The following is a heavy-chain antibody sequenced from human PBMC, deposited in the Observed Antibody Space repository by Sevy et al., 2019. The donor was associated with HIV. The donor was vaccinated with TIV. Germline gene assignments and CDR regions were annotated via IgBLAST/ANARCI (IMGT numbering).Heavy chain of an antibody. D-gene: IGHD3-10*01. CDR1: GGSISSYY. J-gene: IGHJ5*02. CDR3: ARESVTMVRGVINWFDP. V-gene: IGHV4-4*07. CDR2: IYTSGST. Sequence: SETLSLTCTVSGGSISSYYWSWIRQPAGKGLEWIGRIYTSGSTNYNPSLKSRVTMSVDTSKNQFSLKLSSVTAADTAVYYCARESVTMVRGVINWFDPCGQGTLVTVSS.